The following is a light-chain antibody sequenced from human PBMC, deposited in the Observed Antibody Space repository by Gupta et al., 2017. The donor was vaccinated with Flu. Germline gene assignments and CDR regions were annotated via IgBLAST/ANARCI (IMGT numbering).Light chain of an antibody. CDR3: QYYVNSL. J-gene: IGKJ4*01. CDR2: GAS. V-gene: IGKV3-20*01. Sequence: EIVLTQYPGTLSLSPGERATLSCRASQTVTSSYLAWYQQKPGQAPRLLIYGASSRATGIPDRFSGSGSGTDFTLTISRLEPEDFAVYFCQYYVNSLFGEGTKVEIK. CDR1: QTVTSSY.